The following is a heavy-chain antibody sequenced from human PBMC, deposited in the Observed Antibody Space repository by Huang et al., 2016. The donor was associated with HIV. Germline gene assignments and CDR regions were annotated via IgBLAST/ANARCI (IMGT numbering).Heavy chain of an antibody. CDR1: GGTFSSYA. CDR2: IIPIFGTA. CDR3: ARARGYYDSSVSYYFDY. Sequence: QVQLVQSGAEVKKPESSVKVSCKASGGTFSSYAISWVRQAPGQGLEWMGGIIPIFGTANYAQKFQGRVTITADESTSTAYMGLSSLRSEDTAVYYCARARGYYDSSVSYYFDYWGQGTLVTVSS. J-gene: IGHJ4*02. V-gene: IGHV1-69*13. D-gene: IGHD3-22*01.